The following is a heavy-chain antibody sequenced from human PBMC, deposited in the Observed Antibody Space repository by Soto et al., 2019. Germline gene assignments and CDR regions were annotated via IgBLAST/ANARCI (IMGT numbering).Heavy chain of an antibody. D-gene: IGHD3-22*01. CDR2: IYYGWNT. CDR3: ARAAFYYDSSFDI. V-gene: IGHV4-59*01. J-gene: IGHJ3*02. Sequence: PSETLSLTCSVSGGSISDYYWSWIRQPPGKGLEWIGYIYYGWNTNYNPSLKSRVTISVDTSKNQFSLKLISVTAADAAVYYCARAAFYYDSSFDIWGQGTMVTVSS. CDR1: GGSISDYY.